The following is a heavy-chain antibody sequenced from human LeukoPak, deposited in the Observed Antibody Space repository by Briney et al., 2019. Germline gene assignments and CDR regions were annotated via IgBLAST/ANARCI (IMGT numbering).Heavy chain of an antibody. Sequence: SETLSLTCTVSGGSISSGSYYWSWIRQPAGKGLEWIGRIYTSGSTNYNPSLKSRVTISVDTPKNQFSLKLSSVTAADTAVYYCARDFLVRGVIGYFDYWGQGTLVTVSS. J-gene: IGHJ4*02. CDR3: ARDFLVRGVIGYFDY. CDR2: IYTSGST. CDR1: GGSISSGSYY. D-gene: IGHD3-10*01. V-gene: IGHV4-61*02.